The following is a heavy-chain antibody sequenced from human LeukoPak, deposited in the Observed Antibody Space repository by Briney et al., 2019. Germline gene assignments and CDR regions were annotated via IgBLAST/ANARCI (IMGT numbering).Heavy chain of an antibody. D-gene: IGHD3/OR15-3a*01. CDR2: IYHSGST. CDR3: ARETAWPENTPMILFSYFDY. CDR1: GGSISSGGYY. V-gene: IGHV4-30-2*01. Sequence: SETLSLTCTVSGGSISSGGYYWSWIRQPPGKGLEWIGYIYHSGSTYYNPSLKSRVTISVDTSKNQFSLKLSSVTAADTAVYYCARETAWPENTPMILFSYFDYWGRGILVTVSS. J-gene: IGHJ4*02.